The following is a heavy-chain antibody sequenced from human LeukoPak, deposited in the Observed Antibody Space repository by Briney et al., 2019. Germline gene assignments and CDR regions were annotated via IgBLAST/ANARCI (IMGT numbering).Heavy chain of an antibody. CDR3: ARHGWQYQLPFLDY. J-gene: IGHJ4*02. CDR2: IYYSGST. CDR1: GGSISSYY. V-gene: IGHV4-59*05. D-gene: IGHD2-2*01. Sequence: SETLSLTCTVSGGSISSYYWSWIRQPPGKGLEWIGSIYYSGSTYYNPSLKSRVTISVDTSKNQFSLKLSSVTAADTAVYYCARHGWQYQLPFLDYWGQGTLVTVSS.